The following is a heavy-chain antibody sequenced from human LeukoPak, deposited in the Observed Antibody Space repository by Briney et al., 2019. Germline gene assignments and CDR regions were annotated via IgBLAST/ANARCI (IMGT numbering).Heavy chain of an antibody. CDR3: ATNPTYYYDSSGYFELDY. Sequence: ASVKVSCKASGYTFTGYYMHWVRQAPGQGLEWMGWINPNSGGTNYAQKFQGRVTMTRDTSISTAYMELSRLRSDDTAVYDCATNPTYYYDSSGYFELDYWGQGTLVTVSS. CDR1: GYTFTGYY. D-gene: IGHD3-22*01. J-gene: IGHJ4*02. CDR2: INPNSGGT. V-gene: IGHV1-2*02.